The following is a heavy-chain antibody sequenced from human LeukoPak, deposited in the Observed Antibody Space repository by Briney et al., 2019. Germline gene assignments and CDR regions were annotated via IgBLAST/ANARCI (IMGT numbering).Heavy chain of an antibody. CDR2: ITSSSNYI. CDR1: GFAFSTYS. Sequence: PGGSLRLSCAASGFAFSTYSMNWVRQAPGKGLEWVSSITSSSNYIYYADSVKGRFTISRDNAKNSLYLQMNSLRAEDTAVYYCARAPGYSGFRDYWGQGTLVTVSS. J-gene: IGHJ4*02. V-gene: IGHV3-21*01. CDR3: ARAPGYSGFRDY. D-gene: IGHD5-12*01.